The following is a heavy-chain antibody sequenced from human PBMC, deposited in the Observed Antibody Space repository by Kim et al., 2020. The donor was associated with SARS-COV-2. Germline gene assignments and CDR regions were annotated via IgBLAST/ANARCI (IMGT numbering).Heavy chain of an antibody. CDR2: ISSSGSTI. D-gene: IGHD3-3*01. J-gene: IGHJ5*02. CDR1: GFTFSSYE. Sequence: GGSLRLSCAASGFTFSSYEMNWVRQAPGKGLEWVSYISSSGSTIYYADSVKGRFTISRDNAKNSLYLQMNSLRAEDTAVYYCARVTGRYDFWSGYYTGGWFDPWGQGTLVTVSS. V-gene: IGHV3-48*03. CDR3: ARVTGRYDFWSGYYTGGWFDP.